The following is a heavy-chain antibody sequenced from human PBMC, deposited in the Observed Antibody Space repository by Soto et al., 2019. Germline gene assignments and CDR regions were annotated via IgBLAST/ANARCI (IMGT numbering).Heavy chain of an antibody. V-gene: IGHV4-30-4*01. CDR1: GGSISSGDYY. J-gene: IGHJ4*02. CDR3: ARDARSPYGSGSYYNVWGFDY. D-gene: IGHD3-10*01. CDR2: IYYSGST. Sequence: SETLSLTCTVSGGSISSGDYYWSWIRQPPGKGLEWIGYIYYSGSTYYNPSLKSRVTISVDTSKNQFSLKLSSMTAADTAVYYCARDARSPYGSGSYYNVWGFDYWGQGTLVTVSS.